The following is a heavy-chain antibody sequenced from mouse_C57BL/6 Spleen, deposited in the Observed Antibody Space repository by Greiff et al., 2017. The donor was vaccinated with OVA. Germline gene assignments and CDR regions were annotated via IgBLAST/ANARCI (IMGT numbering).Heavy chain of an antibody. Sequence: EVQLVESEGGLVQPGSSMKLSCTASGFTFSDYYMAWVRQVPEKGLEWVANINYDGSSTYYLDSLKSRFNISRDNAKNILYLQMSSLKSEDTATYDCARERSYYGSSVLDYWGQGTTLTVSS. CDR1: GFTFSDYY. J-gene: IGHJ2*01. CDR3: ARERSYYGSSVLDY. D-gene: IGHD1-1*01. CDR2: INYDGSST. V-gene: IGHV5-16*01.